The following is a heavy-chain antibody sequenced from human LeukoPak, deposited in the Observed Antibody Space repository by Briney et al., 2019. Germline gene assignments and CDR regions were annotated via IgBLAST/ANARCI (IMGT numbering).Heavy chain of an antibody. J-gene: IGHJ4*02. D-gene: IGHD3-3*01. CDR2: ISGSGGST. CDR3: AKPHYYDFWSGYYLGGGVFDY. V-gene: IGHV3-23*01. Sequence: PGGSLRLSCAASGFTFSSYAMSWVRQAPGKGLEWVSAISGSGGSTYYADSVKGRFTISRDNSKNTLYLQMNSLRAEDTAVYYCAKPHYYDFWSGYYLGGGVFDYWGQGTLVTVSS. CDR1: GFTFSSYA.